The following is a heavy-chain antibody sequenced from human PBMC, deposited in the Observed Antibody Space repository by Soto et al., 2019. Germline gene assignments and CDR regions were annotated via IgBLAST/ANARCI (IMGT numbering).Heavy chain of an antibody. CDR3: ARDFGSTWALDY. CDR1: GFTFSSYA. V-gene: IGHV3-30-3*01. CDR2: ISYDGSNK. D-gene: IGHD2-2*01. J-gene: IGHJ4*02. Sequence: QVQLVESGGGVVQPGRSLRLSCAASGFTFSSYALHWVRQAPGKGLEWVALISYDGSNKYYADSVKGRFTISRDNSNNTLYLQMSGLRAEDTAVSYWARDFGSTWALDYWGQGALVTVSS.